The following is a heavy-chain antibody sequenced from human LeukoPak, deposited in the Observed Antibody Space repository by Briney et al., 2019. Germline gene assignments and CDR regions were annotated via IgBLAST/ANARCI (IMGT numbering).Heavy chain of an antibody. D-gene: IGHD2-8*01. V-gene: IGHV1-69*02. Sequence: SVKVSCKASGGTFSSYTISWVRQAPGQGLEWMGRIIPILGIANCAQKFQGRVTITADKSTSTAYMELSSLRSEDTAVYYCATLGYCTNGVCPWSSGWFDAFDIWGQGTMVTVSS. CDR3: ATLGYCTNGVCPWSSGWFDAFDI. CDR1: GGTFSSYT. J-gene: IGHJ3*02. CDR2: IIPILGIA.